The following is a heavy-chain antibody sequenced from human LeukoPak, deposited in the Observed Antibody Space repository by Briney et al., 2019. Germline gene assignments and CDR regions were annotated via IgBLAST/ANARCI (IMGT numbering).Heavy chain of an antibody. D-gene: IGHD6-19*01. CDR2: VFYNGAT. CDR1: GGSISSSIYY. V-gene: IGHV4-39*07. J-gene: IGHJ4*02. Sequence: SETLSLTCIVSGGSISSSIYYWAWVRQPPGKGLEWIGTVFYNGATQYSPSLRSRVAISIDTSTNQFSLKLTSVTAADTALYYCARRGQWLVRYDYWGQGTLVTVSS. CDR3: ARRGQWLVRYDY.